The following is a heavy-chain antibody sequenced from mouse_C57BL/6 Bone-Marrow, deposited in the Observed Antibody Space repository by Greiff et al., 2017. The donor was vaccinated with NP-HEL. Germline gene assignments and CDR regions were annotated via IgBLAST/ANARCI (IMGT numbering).Heavy chain of an antibody. CDR2: IRSKSNNYAT. V-gene: IGHV10-1*01. CDR1: GFSFNTYA. CDR3: VFGFTTAGYFDV. D-gene: IGHD1-2*01. Sequence: EVQVVESGGGLVQPKGSLKLSCAASGFSFNTYAMNWVRQAPGKGLEWVARIRSKSNNYATYYADSVKDRFTISRDDSESMLYLQMNNLKTEDTAMYYCVFGFTTAGYFDVWGTGTTVTVSS. J-gene: IGHJ1*03.